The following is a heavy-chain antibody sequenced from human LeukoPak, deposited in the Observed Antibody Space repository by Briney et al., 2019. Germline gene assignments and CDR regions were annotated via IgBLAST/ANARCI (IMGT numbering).Heavy chain of an antibody. J-gene: IGHJ4*02. Sequence: GASVKVSCKASGGTFSSYAISWVRQAPGQGLEWMGGIIPIFGTANYAQKFQGRVTITTDESTSTAYMELSSLRSEDTAVYYCARRGVGSNWNHFDYWGQGTLVTVSS. V-gene: IGHV1-69*05. D-gene: IGHD1-20*01. CDR3: ARRGVGSNWNHFDY. CDR1: GGTFSSYA. CDR2: IIPIFGTA.